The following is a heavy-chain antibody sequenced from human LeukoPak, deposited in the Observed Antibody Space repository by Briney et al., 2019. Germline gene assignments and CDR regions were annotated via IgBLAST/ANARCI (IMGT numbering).Heavy chain of an antibody. D-gene: IGHD2-15*01. J-gene: IGHJ4*02. CDR2: ISAYNGNR. V-gene: IGHV1-18*01. CDR1: GYTFTSYG. CDR3: ARGDCSGGSCSSFDY. Sequence: ASVKVSCKASGYTFTSYGISWVRQAPGQGLEWMGWISAYNGNRNYAQKLQGRVTMTADTFTSTAYMELRSLTSDDTAVYYRARGDCSGGSCSSFDYWGQGTLVTVSS.